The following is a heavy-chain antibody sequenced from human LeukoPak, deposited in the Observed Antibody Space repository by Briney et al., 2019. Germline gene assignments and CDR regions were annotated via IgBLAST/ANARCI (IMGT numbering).Heavy chain of an antibody. V-gene: IGHV1-2*02. CDR1: VYTFTGYY. D-gene: IGHD6-13*01. CDR2: INPKSGGT. J-gene: IGHJ4*02. Sequence: ASVKVSCKASVYTFTGYYMHWVRQAPGQGLEGMGWINPKSGGTNYAQKFQGRVTMTRDTSISTAYMELSRLRSDDTAVYYCARGYRSSSWYDYWGQGTLVTVSS. CDR3: ARGYRSSSWYDY.